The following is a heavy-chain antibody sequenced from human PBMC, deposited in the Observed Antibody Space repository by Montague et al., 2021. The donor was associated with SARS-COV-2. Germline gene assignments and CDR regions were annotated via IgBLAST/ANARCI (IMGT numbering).Heavy chain of an antibody. CDR3: ATYGSSGYYGAGETMDDAFDX. CDR2: IYYSGST. J-gene: IGHJ3*02. Sequence: SETRSLTCTVSGGSISSSSYYWGWIRQPPGKGLEWIGSIYYSGSTYYNPSLKSRVTISVDTSKNQFSLKLSSVTAADTAVYYCATYGSSGYYGAGETMDDAFDXWGQGTMVTVSS. D-gene: IGHD3-22*01. CDR1: GGSISSSSYY. V-gene: IGHV4-39*01.